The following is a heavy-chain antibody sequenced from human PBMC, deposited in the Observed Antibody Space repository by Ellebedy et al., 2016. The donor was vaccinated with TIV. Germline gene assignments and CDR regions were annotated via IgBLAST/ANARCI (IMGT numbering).Heavy chain of an antibody. CDR2: ISSSSGYI. J-gene: IGHJ6*03. V-gene: IGHV3-21*01. CDR1: GFTFSSYS. CDR3: ARAMAYYMDV. Sequence: GESLKISXAASGFTFSSYSMNWVRQAPGKGLEWVSSISSSSGYIYYADSVKGRFTISRDNAKNSLYLQMNSLRAEDTAVYYCARAMAYYMDVWGKGTTVTVSS. D-gene: IGHD3-10*01.